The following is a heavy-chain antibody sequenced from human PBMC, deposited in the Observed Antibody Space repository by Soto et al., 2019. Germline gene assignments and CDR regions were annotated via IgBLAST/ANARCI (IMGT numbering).Heavy chain of an antibody. J-gene: IGHJ4*02. CDR1: GASVSSGGAY. CDR2: LYYGGGA. V-gene: IGHV4-31*03. CDR3: ARIQARYDKITSYSVDY. Sequence: QVQLQESGPGLVQPSQTLSLTCSVSGASVSSGGAYWRWIRQLPGKGLEWIGYLYYGGGANYTPSCKSRLAISLDTSKNQCSRKLKSVTAADTAVYYCARIQARYDKITSYSVDYWGRGTLVTVSS. D-gene: IGHD3-10*01.